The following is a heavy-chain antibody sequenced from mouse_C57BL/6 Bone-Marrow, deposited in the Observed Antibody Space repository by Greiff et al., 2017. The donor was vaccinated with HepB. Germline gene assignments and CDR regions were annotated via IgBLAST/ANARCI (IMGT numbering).Heavy chain of an antibody. V-gene: IGHV1-15*01. CDR2: IDPETGGT. CDR1: GYTFTDYE. D-gene: IGHD1-1*01. Sequence: VHLVESGAELVRPGASVTLSCKASGYTFTDYEMHWVKQTPVHGLEWIGAIDPETGGTAYNQKFKGKAILTADKSSSTAYMELRSLTSEDSAVYYCTRSLDYYGSDYWGQGTTLTVSS. J-gene: IGHJ2*01. CDR3: TRSLDYYGSDY.